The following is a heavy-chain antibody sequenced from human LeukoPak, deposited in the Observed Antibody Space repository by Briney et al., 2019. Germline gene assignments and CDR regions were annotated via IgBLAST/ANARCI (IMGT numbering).Heavy chain of an antibody. CDR2: ISYSSATI. V-gene: IGHV3-9*01. CDR3: AKDRGGGSQLGDAFDV. D-gene: IGHD2-15*01. CDR1: GFTFDEYA. J-gene: IGHJ3*01. Sequence: GRSLRLSCAASGFTFDEYAMHWVRQAPGKGLEWVSGISYSSATIGYVDSVKGRFIISRDNAKNSLYLQMNSLRAEDTALYFCAKDRGGGSQLGDAFDVWGQGTTVSVSS.